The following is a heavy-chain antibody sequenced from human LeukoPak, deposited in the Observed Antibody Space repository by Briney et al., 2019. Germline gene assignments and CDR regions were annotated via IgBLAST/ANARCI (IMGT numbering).Heavy chain of an antibody. V-gene: IGHV1-18*01. CDR2: ISAYNGNT. CDR1: GYTFTSYG. D-gene: IGHD3-22*01. Sequence: ASVKVSCKASGYTFTSYGIIWVRQAPGQGLEWMGWISAYNGNTNYAQKLQGRVTMTTDTSTSTAYMELRSLRSDDTAVYYCARVNTPYYYDSSGYMYYFDYWGQGTLVTVSS. CDR3: ARVNTPYYYDSSGYMYYFDY. J-gene: IGHJ4*02.